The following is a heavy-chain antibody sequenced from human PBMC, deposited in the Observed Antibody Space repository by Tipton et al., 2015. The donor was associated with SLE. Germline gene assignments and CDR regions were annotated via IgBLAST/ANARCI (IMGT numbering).Heavy chain of an antibody. Sequence: TLSLTCTVSGGSISSYYWGWIRQPPGKGLEWIGYIYYSGSTNYNPSLKSRVTISVDTSKNQFSLKLSSVTAADTAVYYCARDPSSGWTWYFDLWGRGTLVTVSS. CDR2: IYYSGST. CDR1: GGSISSYY. V-gene: IGHV4-59*01. CDR3: ARDPSSGWTWYFDL. D-gene: IGHD6-19*01. J-gene: IGHJ2*01.